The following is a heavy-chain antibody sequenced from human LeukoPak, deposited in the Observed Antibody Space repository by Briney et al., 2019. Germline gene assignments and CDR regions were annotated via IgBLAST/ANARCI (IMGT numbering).Heavy chain of an antibody. CDR1: GVSISSGSYY. CDR3: AREVAASSWSY. D-gene: IGHD6-13*01. J-gene: IGHJ4*02. Sequence: SETLSLTCTVAGVSISSGSYYWGWIRQPPGKGLELVGSIYYSGSTYYNPSLKSRFTISVDTSKKQFSLKLNSVTAADTAVYYCAREVAASSWSYWGRGTLVTVSS. V-gene: IGHV4-39*01. CDR2: IYYSGST.